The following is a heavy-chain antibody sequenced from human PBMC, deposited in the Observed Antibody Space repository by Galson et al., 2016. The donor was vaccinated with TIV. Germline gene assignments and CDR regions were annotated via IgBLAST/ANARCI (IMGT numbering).Heavy chain of an antibody. Sequence: SLRLSCAASGFAFSTYAMNWVRQPPGKGLEWVSTIGPGNDVHYADSVNGRFTISRDNSKSTLFLQINSLRAEDTAVYYCAKYVITIPVAGFDYWGQGALVTVSS. D-gene: IGHD6-13*01. CDR2: IGPGNDV. CDR1: GFAFSTYA. V-gene: IGHV3-23*01. CDR3: AKYVITIPVAGFDY. J-gene: IGHJ4*02.